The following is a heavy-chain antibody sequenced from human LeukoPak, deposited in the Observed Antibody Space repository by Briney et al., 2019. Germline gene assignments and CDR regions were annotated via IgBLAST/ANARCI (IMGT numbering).Heavy chain of an antibody. CDR1: GDSISSSSYY. Sequence: SETLSLTCTVSGDSISSSSYYWGWIRQPPGKGLEWIGCIYYSGSTYYNPSLKSRVTISVDTSKNQFSLKVSSVTAADTAVYYCARQMVAYGDYVMDYWGQGNLVTVSS. J-gene: IGHJ4*02. CDR3: ARQMVAYGDYVMDY. D-gene: IGHD4-17*01. CDR2: IYYSGST. V-gene: IGHV4-39*01.